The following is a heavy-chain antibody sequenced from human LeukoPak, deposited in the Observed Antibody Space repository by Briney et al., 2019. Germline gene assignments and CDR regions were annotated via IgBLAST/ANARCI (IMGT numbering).Heavy chain of an antibody. CDR2: IYYSGST. D-gene: IGHD4-17*01. V-gene: IGHV4-39*01. CDR1: GGSISSSSYY. J-gene: IGHJ4*02. Sequence: SETLSLTCTVSGGSISSSSYYWGWIRQPPGKGLEWIGSIYYSGSTYHNPSLKSRVTISVDTSKKQFSLKLSSMTAADTAVYYCARRGDDYGDYVDYWGQGTLVTVSS. CDR3: ARRGDDYGDYVDY.